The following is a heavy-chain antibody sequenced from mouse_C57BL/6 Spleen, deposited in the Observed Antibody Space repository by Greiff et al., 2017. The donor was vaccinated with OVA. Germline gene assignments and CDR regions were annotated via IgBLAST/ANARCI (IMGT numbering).Heavy chain of an antibody. J-gene: IGHJ1*03. D-gene: IGHD1-1*01. CDR3: VSTTGVATGYVDV. Sequence: EVHLVESGGGLVQPKGSLKLSCAASGFSFNTYAMNWVRQAPGKGLEWVARIRSKSNNYATYYADSVKARFTISRDDAESMLYQQMNNWKNEDTARDDGVSTTGVATGYVDVWGTGTTVTVAS. CDR2: IRSKSNNYAT. CDR1: GFSFNTYA. V-gene: IGHV10-1*01.